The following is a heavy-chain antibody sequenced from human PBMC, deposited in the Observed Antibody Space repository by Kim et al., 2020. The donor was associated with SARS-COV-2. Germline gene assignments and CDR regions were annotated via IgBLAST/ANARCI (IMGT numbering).Heavy chain of an antibody. J-gene: IGHJ6*02. CDR2: IKSKTDGGTT. D-gene: IGHD3-9*01. CDR3: TTAPGLVRSQIYYYYYGMDV. Sequence: GGSLRLSCAASGFTFSNAWMSWVRQAPGKGLEWVGRIKSKTDGGTTDYAAPVKGRFTISRDDSKNTLYLQMNSLKTEDTAVYYCTTAPGLVRSQIYYYYYGMDVWGQGTTVTVSS. V-gene: IGHV3-15*01. CDR1: GFTFSNAW.